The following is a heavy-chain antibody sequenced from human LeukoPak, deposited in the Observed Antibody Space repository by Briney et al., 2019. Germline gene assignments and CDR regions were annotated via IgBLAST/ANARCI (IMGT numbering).Heavy chain of an antibody. CDR1: GFTFSTYG. CDR3: AKDFGIQLWSTRGVFDI. D-gene: IGHD5-18*01. CDR2: ISHHGSNK. Sequence: GRSLRLSCVATGFTFSTYGRNWVRQAPGKGLEWVAVISHHGSNKFYADSVKGRFTISRDNSNNMVYLQMNGLRAEDTAVYYCAKDFGIQLWSTRGVFDIWGQGTMVTVSS. V-gene: IGHV3-30*18. J-gene: IGHJ3*02.